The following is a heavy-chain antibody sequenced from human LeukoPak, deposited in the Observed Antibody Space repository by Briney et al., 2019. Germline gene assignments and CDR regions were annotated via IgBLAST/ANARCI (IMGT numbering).Heavy chain of an antibody. CDR3: ARGSTYYYDSSGYSRYYFDY. Sequence: SETLSLTCAVYGGSFSGYYWSWIRQPPGKGLEWIGEINHSGSTNYNPSLKSRVTILVDTSKNQFSLKLSSVTAADTAVYYCARGSTYYYDSSGYSRYYFDYWGQGTLVTVSS. V-gene: IGHV4-34*01. CDR2: INHSGST. J-gene: IGHJ4*02. CDR1: GGSFSGYY. D-gene: IGHD3-22*01.